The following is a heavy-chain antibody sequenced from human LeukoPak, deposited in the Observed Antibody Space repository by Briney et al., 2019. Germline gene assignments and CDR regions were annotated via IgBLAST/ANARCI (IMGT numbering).Heavy chain of an antibody. D-gene: IGHD1-26*01. CDR1: GGSLSGYY. Sequence: SETLSLTCAVYGGSLSGYYWSWIRQPPGKGLEWIGEINHSGNTNYNPSLKSRVTMSVDTSKNHFYLKLSSVTAADAAVYYCARQGSGTSYYYYTFPYWGQGTLVTVSS. CDR2: INHSGNT. J-gene: IGHJ4*02. V-gene: IGHV4-34*01. CDR3: ARQGSGTSYYYYTFPY.